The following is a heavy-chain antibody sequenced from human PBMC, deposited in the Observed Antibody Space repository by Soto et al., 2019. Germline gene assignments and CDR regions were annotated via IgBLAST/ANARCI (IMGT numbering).Heavy chain of an antibody. J-gene: IGHJ4*02. CDR2: INPNSGCT. CDR3: AILGGERGYCSGGSCPFDY. CDR1: GYTFTGYY. D-gene: IGHD2-15*01. Sequence: QVQLVQSGAEVKKPEASVKVSCKASGYTFTGYYMHWVRQAPGQGLEWMGWINPNSGCTNYAQKFQGWVTMTRDTSISTAYMELSRLRSDDTAVYYCAILGGERGYCSGGSCPFDYWGQGTLVTVSS. V-gene: IGHV1-2*04.